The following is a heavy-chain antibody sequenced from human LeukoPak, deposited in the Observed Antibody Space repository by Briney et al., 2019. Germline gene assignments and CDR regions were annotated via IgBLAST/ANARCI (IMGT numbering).Heavy chain of an antibody. CDR1: GGCIRSSYYY. J-gene: IGHJ5*02. CDR2: IYDSGST. Sequence: PSETLSLTCTVSGGCIRSSYYYWGWIRQPPGKGLEWIGSIYDSGSTYYNPSLKSRVTISVDTSKNQFSLKLSSVTAADTAVYYCARLEGSTPWNWFDPWGQGTLVTVSS. CDR3: ARLEGSTPWNWFDP. D-gene: IGHD2-2*01. V-gene: IGHV4-39*01.